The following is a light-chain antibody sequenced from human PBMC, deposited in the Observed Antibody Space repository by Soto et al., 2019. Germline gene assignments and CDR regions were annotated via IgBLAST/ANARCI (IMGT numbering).Light chain of an antibody. CDR2: GAS. J-gene: IGKJ1*01. CDR1: QSVSSN. Sequence: EIGISQSPSTLSVSPGERATLSCRASQSVSSNLAWYQQKPGQAPRLLIYGASTRATGIPARFSGSGSGTEFTLTISSLQSEDFAVYYCQQYNNWLLWTFGQGTKVDIK. CDR3: QQYNNWLLWT. V-gene: IGKV3-15*01.